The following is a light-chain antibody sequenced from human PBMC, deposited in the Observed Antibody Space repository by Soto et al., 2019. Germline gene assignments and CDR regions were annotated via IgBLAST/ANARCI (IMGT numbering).Light chain of an antibody. CDR1: NRDVGGYNY. Sequence: QSALAQPASVSGSPGQSITISCAGTNRDVGGYNYVSWYQQYPGKAPKLIIYEVTYRPSGVSNRFSGSKSGNTASLTISGLQAEDEADYYCSSYSSSSALDVIFGGGTKRTGL. J-gene: IGLJ2*01. V-gene: IGLV2-14*01. CDR2: EVT. CDR3: SSYSSSSALDVI.